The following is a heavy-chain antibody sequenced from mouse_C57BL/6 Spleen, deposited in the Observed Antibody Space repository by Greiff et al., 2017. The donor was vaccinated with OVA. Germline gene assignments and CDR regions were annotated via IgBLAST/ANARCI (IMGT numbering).Heavy chain of an antibody. CDR3: ARLKPTNWDVFAY. V-gene: IGHV1-75*01. CDR1: GYTFTDYY. J-gene: IGHJ3*01. CDR2: IFPGSGST. D-gene: IGHD4-1*01. Sequence: VQLQQSGPELVKPGASVKISCKASGYTFTDYYINWVKQRPGQGLEWIGWIFPGSGSTYYNEKFKGKATLTVDKSSSTAYMLLSSLTSEDSAVYFCARLKPTNWDVFAYWGQGTLVTVSA.